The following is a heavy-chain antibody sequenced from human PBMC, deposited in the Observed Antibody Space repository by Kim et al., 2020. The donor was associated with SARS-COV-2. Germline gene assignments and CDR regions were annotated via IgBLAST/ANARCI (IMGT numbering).Heavy chain of an antibody. Sequence: TDSDPSLKRRVTISVDTSTNQFSLKLSSVTAADTAVYYWARSGIAAAVDYWGQGTLVTVSS. J-gene: IGHJ4*02. CDR3: ARSGIAAAVDY. V-gene: IGHV4-59*01. D-gene: IGHD6-13*01. CDR2: T.